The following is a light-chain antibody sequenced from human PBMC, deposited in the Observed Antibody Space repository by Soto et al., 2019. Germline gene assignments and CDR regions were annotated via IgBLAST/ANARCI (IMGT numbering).Light chain of an antibody. CDR3: QQYYRDPLT. J-gene: IGKJ4*01. Sequence: AIRMTQSPSSFSASTGDRVTITCRASQGISSYLAWYQQKPGKAPKLLIHAASTLQSGVPSRFSGSGSGTDFTLTISCLQSEDFATYYCQQYYRDPLTFGGGTKVDIK. CDR2: AAS. V-gene: IGKV1-8*01. CDR1: QGISSY.